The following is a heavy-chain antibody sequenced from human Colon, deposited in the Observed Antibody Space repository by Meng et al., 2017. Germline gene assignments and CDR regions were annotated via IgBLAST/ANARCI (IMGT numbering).Heavy chain of an antibody. V-gene: IGHV4-4*02. CDR2: VYHRGDT. Sequence: LQETGPRLVKPSGTLSATSTVSGASISSDIWWSWVRQPPGKGLEWIGEVYHRGDTNYNPSLKSRVDISVDKSKNQFYLSLFSVTAADTAVYYCGRDQGRELINHWGQGTLVTVSS. CDR1: GASISSDIW. CDR3: GRDQGRELINH. J-gene: IGHJ4*02. D-gene: IGHD1-7*01.